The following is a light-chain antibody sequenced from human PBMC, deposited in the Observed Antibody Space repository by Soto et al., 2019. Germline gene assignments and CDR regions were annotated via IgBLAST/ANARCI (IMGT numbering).Light chain of an antibody. CDR1: QSLLHSNGYKY. V-gene: IGKV2-28*01. J-gene: IGKJ1*01. CDR2: LGS. Sequence: DIVMTQSPLSLPVTPGEPASISCTSSQSLLHSNGYKYLDWYLQKPGQSPQLLIYLGSHRASGVPDRFSGSGSGTDFTLKISRVEAEDVGVYYCMQGTHWLETFGQGTKVDIK. CDR3: MQGTHWLET.